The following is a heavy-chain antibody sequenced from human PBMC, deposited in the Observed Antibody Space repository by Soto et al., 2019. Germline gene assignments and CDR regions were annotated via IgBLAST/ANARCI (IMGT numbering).Heavy chain of an antibody. CDR2: IIPIFSSR. V-gene: IGHV1-69*01. Sequence: QVQLVQSGAEVKKPGSSVKVSCKTSRDTFNTYAFNWVRQAHGQGLEWMGWIIPIFSSRNYAEKFQVRVTITADDSTSTAYMELRSLRFEDTAVYYCARGETYLGVWGPGTTVTVSS. J-gene: IGHJ6*02. D-gene: IGHD3-16*01. CDR1: RDTFNTYA. CDR3: ARGETYLGV.